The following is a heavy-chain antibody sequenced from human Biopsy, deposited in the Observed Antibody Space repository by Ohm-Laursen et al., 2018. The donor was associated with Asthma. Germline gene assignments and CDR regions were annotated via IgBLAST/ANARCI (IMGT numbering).Heavy chain of an antibody. V-gene: IGHV1-3*04. CDR2: VNTGNGDT. CDR1: GYNFISFA. J-gene: IGHJ3*01. Sequence: GASVKVSCKVSGYNFISFAIHWVRRAPGQRLEWMGWVNTGNGDTKYSQKFQGRVTITRDTSASTAYMELRSLRSEDTATYYCARTYYDFLTGQVKDVFGVWGQGTMVTVSS. CDR3: ARTYYDFLTGQVKDVFGV. D-gene: IGHD3-9*01.